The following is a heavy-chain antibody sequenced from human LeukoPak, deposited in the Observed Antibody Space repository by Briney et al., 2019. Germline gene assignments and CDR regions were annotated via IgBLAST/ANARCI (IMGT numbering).Heavy chain of an antibody. V-gene: IGHV3-7*01. CDR1: GFTISSYW. CDR2: IKQDGSEK. CDR3: ARDKRVGATLFDY. D-gene: IGHD1-26*01. J-gene: IGHJ4*02. Sequence: GGSLRLSCAASGFTISSYWMSWVRQAPGKGLEWVANIKQDGSEKYYVDSVKGRFTISRDNAKNSLYLQMNSLRAEDTAVYYCARDKRVGATLFDYWGQGTLVTVSS.